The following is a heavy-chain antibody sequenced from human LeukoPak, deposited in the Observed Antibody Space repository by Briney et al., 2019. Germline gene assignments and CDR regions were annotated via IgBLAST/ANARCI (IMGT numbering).Heavy chain of an antibody. D-gene: IGHD1-1*01. CDR2: IRSKAYGETA. Sequence: GGSLRLSCAASGFTFSFHAMSWIRQAPGKGLEWVGFIRSKAYGETADYAASVKGRFTISRDDSKAIAYLQMNSLKTEDTAVYHCTRDRGAYNLYDYWGQGTLVTVSS. CDR3: TRDRGAYNLYDY. CDR1: GFTFSFHA. J-gene: IGHJ4*02. V-gene: IGHV3-49*03.